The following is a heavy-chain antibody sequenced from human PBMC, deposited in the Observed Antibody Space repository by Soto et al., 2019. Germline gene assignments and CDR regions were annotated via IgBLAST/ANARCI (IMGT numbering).Heavy chain of an antibody. D-gene: IGHD7-27*01. J-gene: IGHJ4*02. CDR3: ARDLNWDLDY. CDR2: IYPSNGST. Sequence: ASVKVSCKASGYTFTRYYMHWVRQAPGQRLEWMGRIYPSNGSTNYAQKFQGRVTITRDTSASTAYMELSSLRSEDTAVYYCARDLNWDLDYCGQGTLVTVSS. V-gene: IGHV1-46*01. CDR1: GYTFTRYY.